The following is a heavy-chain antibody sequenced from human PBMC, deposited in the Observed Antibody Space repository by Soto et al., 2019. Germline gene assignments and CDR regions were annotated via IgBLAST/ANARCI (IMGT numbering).Heavy chain of an antibody. Sequence: SETLSLTCTISGGAIGSHYWTWIRQPAGKGLEWIGRIYGSGSTKYNPSLQSRVTMSLDTSKNQFSLRLESVAAADTAVYYCARGQRFSDWFDPWGQGTLVTVSS. CDR1: GGAIGSHY. CDR2: IYGSGST. J-gene: IGHJ5*02. CDR3: ARGQRFSDWFDP. V-gene: IGHV4-4*07. D-gene: IGHD3-3*01.